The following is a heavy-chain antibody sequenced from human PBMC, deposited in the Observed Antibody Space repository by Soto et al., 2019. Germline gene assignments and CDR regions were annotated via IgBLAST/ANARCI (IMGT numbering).Heavy chain of an antibody. CDR3: ARDPSGSYSFGDY. CDR2: ISSSGSTM. Sequence: PGGSLRLSCAASGFTFSDYYMSWIRQAPGKGLEWVSYISSSGSTMYYADSVRGRFTISRDNAKNSLYLQMNSLRAEDTAVYYCARDPSGSYSFGDYWGQGTLVTVSS. CDR1: GFTFSDYY. J-gene: IGHJ4*02. D-gene: IGHD1-26*01. V-gene: IGHV3-11*01.